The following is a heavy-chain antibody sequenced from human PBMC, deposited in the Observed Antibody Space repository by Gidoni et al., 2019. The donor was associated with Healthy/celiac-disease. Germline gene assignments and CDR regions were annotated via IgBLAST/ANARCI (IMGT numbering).Heavy chain of an antibody. CDR2: IWYDGSNK. CDR1: GFTFSSYG. J-gene: IGHJ4*02. Sequence: QVQLVESGGGVVQHGRSLSLSCAASGFTFSSYGMHWVRQAPGKGLEWVAVIWYDGSNKYYADSVKGRFTISRDNSKNTLYLQMNSLRAEDTAVYYCARESGSYFDYWGQGTLVTVSS. D-gene: IGHD1-26*01. V-gene: IGHV3-33*01. CDR3: ARESGSYFDY.